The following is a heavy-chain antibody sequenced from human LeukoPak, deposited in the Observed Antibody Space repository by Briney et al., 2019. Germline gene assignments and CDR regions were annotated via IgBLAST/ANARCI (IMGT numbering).Heavy chain of an antibody. CDR1: GYFFTGYH. D-gene: IGHD5/OR15-5a*01. CDR2: ISPDSGDT. CDR3: SALGSTMKERTHP. J-gene: IGHJ5*02. Sequence: ASVKVSCKASGYFFTGYHVQWMRQAPGQGLQWLGRISPDSGDTIYGQSFQGRVTLPRDRSSRTAYLELKWLTSADTAVYYFSALGSTMKERTHPWGQGTPVAVSS. V-gene: IGHV1-2*02.